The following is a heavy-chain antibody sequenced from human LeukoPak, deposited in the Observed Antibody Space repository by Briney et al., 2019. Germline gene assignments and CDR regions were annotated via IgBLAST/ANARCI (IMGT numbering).Heavy chain of an antibody. CDR3: ASPIFNYYDSSGYSPDAFDI. CDR2: INPNSGGT. Sequence: ASVKVSCKASGYTFTGYYMHWVRQAPGQGLEWMGWINPNSGGTNYAQKFQGRVTMTTDTSTSTAYMELRSLRSDDTAVYYCASPIFNYYDSSGYSPDAFDIWGQGTMVTVSS. V-gene: IGHV1-2*02. D-gene: IGHD3-22*01. CDR1: GYTFTGYY. J-gene: IGHJ3*02.